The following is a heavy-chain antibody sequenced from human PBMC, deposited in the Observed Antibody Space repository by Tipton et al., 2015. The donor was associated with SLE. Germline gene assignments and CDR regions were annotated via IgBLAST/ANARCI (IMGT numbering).Heavy chain of an antibody. CDR2: IYFDGNS. Sequence: TLSLTCTVSGGSIGPYYWHWLRPSPGKALEWIGYIYFDGNSNGRGNYNPSLKSRVTMSVDPSKMQFSLNLNSVTAADTALYFCARGVAERLGLDFWGQGSLVTVSS. CDR3: ARGVAERLGLDF. D-gene: IGHD6-19*01. J-gene: IGHJ4*02. V-gene: IGHV4-59*01. CDR1: GGSIGPYY.